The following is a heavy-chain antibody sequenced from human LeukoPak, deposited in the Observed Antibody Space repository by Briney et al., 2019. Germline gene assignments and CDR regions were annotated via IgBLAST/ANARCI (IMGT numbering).Heavy chain of an antibody. CDR3: ASAIVIRDPWLDS. J-gene: IGHJ5*01. CDR2: IYYSGST. Sequence: SSETLSLTCTVSGGSVSSYYWSWIRQSPGKGLEWIGYIYYSGSTNYNPSLKSRVTISVDTSKNQFPLRLSSVTAADTAVYYCASAIVIRDPWLDSWGQGTLVTVSS. D-gene: IGHD2-21*01. V-gene: IGHV4-59*02. CDR1: GGSVSSYY.